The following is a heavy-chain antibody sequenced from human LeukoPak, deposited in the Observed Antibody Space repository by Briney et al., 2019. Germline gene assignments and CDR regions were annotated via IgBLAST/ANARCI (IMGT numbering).Heavy chain of an antibody. CDR3: AHIPNYVWGSYRFDWFDP. CDR1: GFSLSTREVG. CDR2: IYWNDDK. J-gene: IGHJ5*02. V-gene: IGHV2-5*01. D-gene: IGHD3-16*02. Sequence: SGPTLVNPTQTLTLTCTFSGFSLSTREVGVGWIRQPPGKALEWLALIYWNDDKRYSPSLKSRLTITKDTSKNQVVLRMTNMDPVDTATYYCAHIPNYVWGSYRFDWFDPWGQGTLVTVSS.